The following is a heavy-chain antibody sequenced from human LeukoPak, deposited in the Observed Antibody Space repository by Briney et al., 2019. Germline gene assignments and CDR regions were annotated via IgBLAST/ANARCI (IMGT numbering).Heavy chain of an antibody. CDR2: IKQDASET. Sequence: GGSLRLSCAASGFIVSNYCMGWGRQAPGKGLEWGAYIKQDASETYYVDSVRGRFSISRDNAKNSLFLQMNSLRAEDTAVYYCATDPSGPSDSSGWYYFDNWGQGALVTVSS. CDR3: ATDPSGPSDSSGWYYFDN. V-gene: IGHV3-7*01. CDR1: GFIVSNYC. J-gene: IGHJ4*02. D-gene: IGHD6-19*01.